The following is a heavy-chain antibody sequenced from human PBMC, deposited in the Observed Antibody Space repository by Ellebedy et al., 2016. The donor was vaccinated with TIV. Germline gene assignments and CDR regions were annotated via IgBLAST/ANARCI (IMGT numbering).Heavy chain of an antibody. V-gene: IGHV4-59*01. D-gene: IGHD5-24*01. CDR1: GGSISSYY. CDR3: VRGPGRDGGN. J-gene: IGHJ4*02. Sequence: SETLSLTCTVSGGSISSYYWSWIQQPPGKGLEWIGYIYYSGSTNYNPSLKSRVTISVDTSKNQFSLKLSSVTAADTAVYYCVRGPGRDGGNWGQGTLVTVSS. CDR2: IYYSGST.